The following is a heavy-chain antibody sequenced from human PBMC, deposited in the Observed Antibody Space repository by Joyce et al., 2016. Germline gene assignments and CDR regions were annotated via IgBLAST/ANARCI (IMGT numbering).Heavy chain of an antibody. D-gene: IGHD2-2*01. Sequence: QVHLVQSGAEVKKPGASVKVSCKASGYTFIGYYIHCVRQAPGQGLEWMGWINPDSGDTNNAQKCQGRVTMTRDTSITTAYMELSSLTSDDTAVYYCARDSTTSPSYYYYMDVWGKGTTVTVSS. CDR2: INPDSGDT. CDR3: ARDSTTSPSYYYYMDV. CDR1: GYTFIGYY. J-gene: IGHJ6*03. V-gene: IGHV1-2*02.